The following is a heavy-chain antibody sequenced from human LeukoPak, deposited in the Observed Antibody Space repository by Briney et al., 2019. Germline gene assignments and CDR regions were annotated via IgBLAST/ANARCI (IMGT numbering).Heavy chain of an antibody. CDR3: AKNGEPHYYMDV. Sequence: GGSLRLSCAASGFTFTIYGMIWVRQAPGKGLEWVLGISGSGSNTYYADSAKGRFTSSRDYSKRTVYLQMNSLRAEDTAVYYCAKNGEPHYYMDVLGKGTTVTVSS. J-gene: IGHJ6*03. D-gene: IGHD1-14*01. CDR2: ISGSGSNT. V-gene: IGHV3-23*01. CDR1: GFTFTIYG.